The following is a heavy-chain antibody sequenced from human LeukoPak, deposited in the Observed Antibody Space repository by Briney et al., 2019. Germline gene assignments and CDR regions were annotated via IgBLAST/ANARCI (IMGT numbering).Heavy chain of an antibody. CDR2: IYSGGST. CDR3: ARDRDRGHLYFDL. Sequence: AGGSQRLSCAASGFTVSSNYMSWVRQAPGKGLEWVSVIYSGGSTYYADSVKGRFTISRDNSKNTLYLQMNSLRAEDTAVYYCARDRDRGHLYFDLWGRGTLVTVSS. CDR1: GFTVSSNY. V-gene: IGHV3-53*01. D-gene: IGHD3-10*01. J-gene: IGHJ2*01.